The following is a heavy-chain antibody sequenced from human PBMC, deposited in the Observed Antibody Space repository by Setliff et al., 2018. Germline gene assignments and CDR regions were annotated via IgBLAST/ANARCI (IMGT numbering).Heavy chain of an antibody. CDR1: GGSISSSSYY. J-gene: IGHJ4*02. D-gene: IGHD3-22*01. V-gene: IGHV4-39*07. CDR2: IYTSGST. Sequence: SETLSLTCTVSGGSISSSSYYWGWIRQPPGKGLEWIGRIYTSGSTNYNPSLKSRVTISVDTSKNQFSLKLSSVTAADTAVYYCARGPVMIVATGYFDYWGQGTLVTVSS. CDR3: ARGPVMIVATGYFDY.